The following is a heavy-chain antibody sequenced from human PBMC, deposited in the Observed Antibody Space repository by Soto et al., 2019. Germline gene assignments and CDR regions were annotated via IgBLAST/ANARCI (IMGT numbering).Heavy chain of an antibody. V-gene: IGHV1-69*13. D-gene: IGHD5-12*01. CDR1: GGTFSSYA. J-gene: IGHJ6*02. CDR2: IIPIFGTA. CDR3: AGPGGYDSGGTANYYYYGMDV. Sequence: SVKVSCKASGGTFSSYAISWVRRAPGEGLEWMGGIIPIFGTANYAQKFQGRVTITADESTSTAYMELSSLRSEDTAVYYCAGPGGYDSGGTANYYYYGMDVWGQGTTVTVSS.